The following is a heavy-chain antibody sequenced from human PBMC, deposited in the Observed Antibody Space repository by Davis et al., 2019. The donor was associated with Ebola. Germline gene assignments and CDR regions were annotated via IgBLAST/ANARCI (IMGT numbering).Heavy chain of an antibody. CDR3: AKGVGDYGWFDP. V-gene: IGHV4-59*01. D-gene: IGHD4-17*01. CDR1: GGSISNYY. Sequence: SETLSLTCTISGGSISNYYWRWIRQLPGKGLEWIGYVYYSGTTSYNPSLKSRITMSVDTSKDQFSLRLSSVTEADKAVYYCAKGVGDYGWFDPWGQGTLVTVSS. J-gene: IGHJ5*02. CDR2: VYYSGTT.